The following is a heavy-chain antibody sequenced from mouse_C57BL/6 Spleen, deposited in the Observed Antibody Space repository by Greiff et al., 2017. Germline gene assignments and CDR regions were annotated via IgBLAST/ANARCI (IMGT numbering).Heavy chain of an antibody. D-gene: IGHD1-1*01. J-gene: IGHJ1*03. CDR1: GYTFTTYP. Sequence: QVQLQQSGAELVKPGASVKMSCKASGYTFTTYPIEWMKQNHGKSLEWIGNFHPYNDDTKYNEKFKGKATLTVEKSSSTVYLELSRLTSDDSAVYYCARGLYYGSSYWYFDVWGTGTTVTVSS. V-gene: IGHV1-47*01. CDR2: FHPYNDDT. CDR3: ARGLYYGSSYWYFDV.